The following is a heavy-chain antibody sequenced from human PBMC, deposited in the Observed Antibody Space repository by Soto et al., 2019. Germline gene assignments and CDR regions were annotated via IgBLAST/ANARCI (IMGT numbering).Heavy chain of an antibody. CDR2: IYNSGST. CDR1: GGSISSYY. Sequence: PSETLSLTCSVSGGSISSYYWSWIRQPPGKGLEWIGYIYNSGSTNYNPSIKSRVTISVDTSRNQFSLKLSSVTAADTAVYYCARDLLGSDWLFSFDIWGQGTMVTVSS. D-gene: IGHD3-9*01. J-gene: IGHJ3*02. V-gene: IGHV4-59*01. CDR3: ARDLLGSDWLFSFDI.